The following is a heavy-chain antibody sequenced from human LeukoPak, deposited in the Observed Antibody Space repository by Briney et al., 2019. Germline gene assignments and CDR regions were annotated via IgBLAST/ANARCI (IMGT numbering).Heavy chain of an antibody. CDR2: IYYSGST. V-gene: IGHV4-59*08. D-gene: IGHD3-9*01. CDR3: ARQDPYYDILTGYFGDASDI. J-gene: IGHJ3*02. CDR1: GGSISSYY. Sequence: KPSETLSLTCTVSGGSISSYYWSWIRQPPGKGLEWIGYIYYSGSTNYNPSLKSRVTISVDTSKNQFSLRLSSVTAADTAVYYCARQDPYYDILTGYFGDASDIWGQGTMVTVSS.